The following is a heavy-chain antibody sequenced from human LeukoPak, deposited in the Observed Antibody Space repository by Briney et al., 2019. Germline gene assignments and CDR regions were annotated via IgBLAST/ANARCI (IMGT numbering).Heavy chain of an antibody. CDR3: ARGNSHSFDY. J-gene: IGHJ4*02. V-gene: IGHV3-74*01. CDR2: INSDGSST. D-gene: IGHD4-4*01. Sequence: PGGSLRLSCAASGFTLSSYRMHWVRQTPGKGPVWVSRINSDGSSTSYADSVKGRFTISRDNAKNTLYLQMNSLRAEDTAVYYCARGNSHSFDYWGKGALVTVSS. CDR1: GFTLSSYR.